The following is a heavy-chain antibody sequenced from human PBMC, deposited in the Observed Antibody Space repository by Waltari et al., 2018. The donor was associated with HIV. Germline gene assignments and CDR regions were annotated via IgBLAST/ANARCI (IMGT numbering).Heavy chain of an antibody. D-gene: IGHD3-22*01. CDR1: GGSISSGGYS. V-gene: IGHV4-30-2*01. J-gene: IGHJ4*02. CDR3: ASYYDSSGYYYYFDY. CDR2: IYHRGST. Sequence: QLQLQESGSGLVKPSQTLSLTCAVSGGSISSGGYSWSWIRQLPGKGLEWSGYIYHRGSTYYNPSLKSRVTISVDRSKNQFSLKLSSVTAADTAVYYCASYYDSSGYYYYFDYWGQGTLVTVSS.